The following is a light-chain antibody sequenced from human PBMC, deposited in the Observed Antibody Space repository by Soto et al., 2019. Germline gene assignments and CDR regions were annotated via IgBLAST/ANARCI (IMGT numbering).Light chain of an antibody. CDR2: AAS. Sequence: DIQMTQSPSSLSSSLGDRVTITCQASQDITNYLNWYQQKPGKAPKLLIYAASSLQSGVPSRFSGSGSGTDFTLTISSLQPEDFATYYCQQTYSTPITFGKGTRLEI. CDR3: QQTYSTPIT. CDR1: QDITNY. V-gene: IGKV1-39*01. J-gene: IGKJ5*01.